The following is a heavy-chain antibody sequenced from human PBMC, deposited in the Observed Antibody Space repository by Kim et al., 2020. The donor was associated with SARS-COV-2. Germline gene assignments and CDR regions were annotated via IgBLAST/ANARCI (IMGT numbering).Heavy chain of an antibody. V-gene: IGHV3-11*01. Sequence: GGSLRLSCAASGFSLSDYYTNWIRQAPGKGLEWISYISGSGRIVYYADSVKGRFSISRDNAQKSVYLQMNSLRAEDTAVYYCARGREGYSGYDFVSYDWG. CDR3: ARGREGYSGYDFVSYD. D-gene: IGHD5-12*01. J-gene: IGHJ1*01. CDR1: GFSLSDYY. CDR2: ISGSGRIV.